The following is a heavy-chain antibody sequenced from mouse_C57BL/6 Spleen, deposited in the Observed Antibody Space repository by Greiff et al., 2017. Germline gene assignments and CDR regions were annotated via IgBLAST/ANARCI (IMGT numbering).Heavy chain of an antibody. CDR2: IHPNSGST. D-gene: IGHD2-2*01. CDR1: GYTFTSYW. CDR3: ASYGYDGGHFDY. V-gene: IGHV1-64*01. J-gene: IGHJ2*01. Sequence: QVQLQQPGAELVKPGASVKLSCKASGYTFTSYWMHWVKQRPGQGLEWIGMIHPNSGSTNYNEKFKSKATLTVDTSSSTAYVQLSSLTSEESAVYYCASYGYDGGHFDYWGQGTTLTVSS.